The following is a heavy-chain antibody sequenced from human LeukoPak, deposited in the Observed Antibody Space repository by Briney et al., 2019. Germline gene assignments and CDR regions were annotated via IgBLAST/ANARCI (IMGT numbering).Heavy chain of an antibody. CDR3: ARGSSGRYEPDDAFDI. CDR1: GYAFTNYG. CDR2: ISAYNGNT. D-gene: IGHD3-22*01. J-gene: IGHJ3*02. Sequence: VASVKVSCKASGYAFTNYGFTWVRQAPGQGLEWMGWISAYNGNTKYSQKLQGRVTMTTDTSTNTVYMDLRSLRSDDTALYFCARGSSGRYEPDDAFDIWGQGTMVTVSS. V-gene: IGHV1-18*01.